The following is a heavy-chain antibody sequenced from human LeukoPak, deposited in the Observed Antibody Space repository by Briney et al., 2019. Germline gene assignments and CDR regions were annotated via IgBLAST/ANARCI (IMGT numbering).Heavy chain of an antibody. J-gene: IGHJ3*02. D-gene: IGHD1-26*01. CDR3: ARQKGYSGSSAFDI. V-gene: IGHV3-21*01. CDR2: ISSSSSYI. CDR1: GFTFSSYS. Sequence: PGGSLGLSCAASGFTFSSYSMNWVRQAPGKGLEWVSSISSSSSYIYFADSVKGRFTISRDNAKNSLYLQMNSLRAEDTAVYYCARQKGYSGSSAFDIWGQGTMVTVSS.